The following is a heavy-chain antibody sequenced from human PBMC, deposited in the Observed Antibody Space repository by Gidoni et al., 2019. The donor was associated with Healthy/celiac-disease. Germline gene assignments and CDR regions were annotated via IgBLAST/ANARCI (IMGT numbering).Heavy chain of an antibody. Sequence: EVQLVESGGGLDTPGGSLTLPCAASGFPFTSYRMNWVRHAPGRGLGVGSYISSSSSKIDSADSEKGRFTICRDNAKKSLYLKMNSLSAEDTAVYYWAGYKTSPVGAQLDAFDIWGQGTMVTVSS. CDR1: GFPFTSYR. D-gene: IGHD1-26*01. V-gene: IGHV3-21*01. J-gene: IGHJ3*02. CDR3: AGYKTSPVGAQLDAFDI. CDR2: ISSSSSKI.